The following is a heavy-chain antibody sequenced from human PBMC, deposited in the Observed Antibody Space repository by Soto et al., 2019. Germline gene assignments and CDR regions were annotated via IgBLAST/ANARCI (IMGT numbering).Heavy chain of an antibody. CDR2: INPNSGGT. Sequence: GASVKVSCKASGYTFTGYYMHWVRQAPGQGLEWMGWINPNSGGTNYAQKFQGWVTMTRDTSISTAYMELSRLRSDDTAVYYCARDYGDGGMYNWFDPWGQGTLVTVSS. CDR1: GYTFTGYY. CDR3: ARDYGDGGMYNWFDP. V-gene: IGHV1-2*04. J-gene: IGHJ5*02. D-gene: IGHD4-17*01.